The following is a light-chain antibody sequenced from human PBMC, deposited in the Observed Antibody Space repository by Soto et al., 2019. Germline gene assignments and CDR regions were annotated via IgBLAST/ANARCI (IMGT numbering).Light chain of an antibody. Sequence: EVVLTQSPGTLSLSPGERTTLSCRASQRISSSYLAWYQQKPGQAPMLLIYAASSRATGIPDRFSGSGSGTDFTLTISRLESEDFAVYYCQQYGSSPWTFGQGTKVDIK. CDR1: QRISSSY. V-gene: IGKV3-20*01. CDR3: QQYGSSPWT. CDR2: AAS. J-gene: IGKJ1*01.